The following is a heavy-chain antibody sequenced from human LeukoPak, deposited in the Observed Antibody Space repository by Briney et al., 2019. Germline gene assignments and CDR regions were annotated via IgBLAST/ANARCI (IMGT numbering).Heavy chain of an antibody. D-gene: IGHD6-19*01. J-gene: IGHJ4*02. Sequence: GGSLRLSCAASGFTFSTYAMTWVRQAPGKGLEWVSSISASAASTYYADSVRGRFTISRDNSKNTLYLQMNSLRAEDTAVYYCAKEGYSSGWHPSKFDYWGQGALVTVSS. CDR2: ISASAAST. V-gene: IGHV3-23*01. CDR1: GFTFSTYA. CDR3: AKEGYSSGWHPSKFDY.